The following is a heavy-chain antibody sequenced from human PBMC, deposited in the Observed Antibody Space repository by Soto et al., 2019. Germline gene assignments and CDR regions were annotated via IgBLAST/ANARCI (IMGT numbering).Heavy chain of an antibody. V-gene: IGHV3-23*01. D-gene: IGHD2-15*01. CDR2: ISSRGERT. CDR3: STPKDIGGY. CDR1: GFTFSIYY. J-gene: IGHJ4*02. Sequence: HPGGSLRLSCAASGFTFSIYYMSWVRQAPGKGLEWVSTISSRGERTYYADSVKGRFAVSRDNSKNTLYLQMNNLRAEDTAVYYCSTPKDIGGYWGQGTLVTVSS.